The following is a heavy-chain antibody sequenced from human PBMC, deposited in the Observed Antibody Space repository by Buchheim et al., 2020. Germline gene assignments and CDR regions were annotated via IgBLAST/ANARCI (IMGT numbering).Heavy chain of an antibody. CDR2: IKQDGSEK. CDR1: GFTFSSYW. Sequence: EVQLVESGGGLVQPGGSLRLSCAASGFTFSSYWMSWVRQAPGKGLEWVANIKQDGSEKYYVDSVKGRFTISRDNAKNSLCLQMNSLRAEDTAVYYCARLKGSGSYYVNYFDYWGQGTL. J-gene: IGHJ4*02. V-gene: IGHV3-7*01. D-gene: IGHD1-26*01. CDR3: ARLKGSGSYYVNYFDY.